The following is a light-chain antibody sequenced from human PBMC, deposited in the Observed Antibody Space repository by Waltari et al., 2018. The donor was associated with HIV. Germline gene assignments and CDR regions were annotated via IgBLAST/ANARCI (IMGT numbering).Light chain of an antibody. CDR1: QSVGSN. V-gene: IGKV3D-15*01. Sequence: EIVMTQSPGPLSVSPWERAPLSCRASQSVGSNLAWYQQKPGQAPRVLRDGASSRAAGIPARFSGSGSGTDFTLTISGLQSEDFAVYFCQQYSDWPPLTFGGGTKVEIK. J-gene: IGKJ4*01. CDR3: QQYSDWPPLT. CDR2: GAS.